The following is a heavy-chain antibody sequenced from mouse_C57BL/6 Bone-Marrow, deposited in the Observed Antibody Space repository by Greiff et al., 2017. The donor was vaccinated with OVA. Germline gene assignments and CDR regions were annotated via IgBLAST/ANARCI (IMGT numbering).Heavy chain of an antibody. D-gene: IGHD2-1*01. CDR2: ISSGGRT. Sequence: VKVVESGPGLVQPSQSLSITCTVSGFSFTSYGVHWVRQSPGKGLEWLGVISSGGRTAYNAAFISRLSISKDNSKSQVFFKMNSLQADDTAIYYCARKTLYYRGPYFDYWGQGTTLTVSS. J-gene: IGHJ2*01. CDR1: GFSFTSYG. V-gene: IGHV2-2*01. CDR3: ARKTLYYRGPYFDY.